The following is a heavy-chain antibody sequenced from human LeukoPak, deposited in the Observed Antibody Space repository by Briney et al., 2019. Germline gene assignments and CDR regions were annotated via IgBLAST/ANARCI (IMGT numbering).Heavy chain of an antibody. CDR1: GYTLTELS. D-gene: IGHD6-19*01. Sequence: ASVKVSCKISGYTLTELSMHWVRQAPGKGLEWMGGFDPEDGETIYAQKFQGRVTMTEDTSTDTAYMELSSLRSEDTAVYYCATVVRSGGTRWFDPWGQGTLVTVSS. CDR2: FDPEDGET. CDR3: ATVVRSGGTRWFDP. J-gene: IGHJ5*02. V-gene: IGHV1-24*01.